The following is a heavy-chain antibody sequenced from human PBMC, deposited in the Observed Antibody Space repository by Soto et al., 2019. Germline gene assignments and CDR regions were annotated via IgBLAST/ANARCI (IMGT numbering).Heavy chain of an antibody. Sequence: ASMHRPCKGCGYTFTTYAMCCQRRGLGQRLEWMGWINAGNGNTKYSQKFQSRVTITRDTSASTAYMELSSLRSEDTAVYYCARESLYSSSPGFDYWGQGTLVTVSS. CDR1: GYTFTTYA. V-gene: IGHV1-3*01. CDR2: INAGNGNT. CDR3: ARESLYSSSPGFDY. J-gene: IGHJ4*02. D-gene: IGHD6-6*01.